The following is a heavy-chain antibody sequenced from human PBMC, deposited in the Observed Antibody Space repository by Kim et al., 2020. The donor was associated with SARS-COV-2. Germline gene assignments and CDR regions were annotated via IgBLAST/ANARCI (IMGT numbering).Heavy chain of an antibody. Sequence: SGPTLVNPTQTLTLTCTFSGFSLSTSGVGVGWIRQPPGKALEWLALIYWDDDKRYSPSLKSRLTITKDTSKNQVVLTMTNMDPVDTATYYCAHAPHYYDSSGYYYDKGDYFDYWGQGTLVTVSS. CDR2: IYWDDDK. CDR3: AHAPHYYDSSGYYYDKGDYFDY. V-gene: IGHV2-5*02. J-gene: IGHJ4*02. CDR1: GFSLSTSGVG. D-gene: IGHD3-22*01.